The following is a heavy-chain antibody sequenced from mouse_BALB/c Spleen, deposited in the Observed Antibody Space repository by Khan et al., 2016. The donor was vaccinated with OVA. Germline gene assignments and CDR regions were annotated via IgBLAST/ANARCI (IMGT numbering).Heavy chain of an antibody. J-gene: IGHJ2*01. CDR1: GFNIKDTY. CDR2: IDPANGNT. CDR3: ARRRNYYGSLDY. Sequence: VQLKESGAELVKPGASVKLSCTASGFNIKDTYMHWVKQRPEQGLEWIGRIDPANGNTKYDPKFQGTATITADTSSHTAYLQLSSLTFEDTAVYYCARRRNYYGSLDYWGQGTTLTVSS. V-gene: IGHV14-3*02. D-gene: IGHD1-1*01.